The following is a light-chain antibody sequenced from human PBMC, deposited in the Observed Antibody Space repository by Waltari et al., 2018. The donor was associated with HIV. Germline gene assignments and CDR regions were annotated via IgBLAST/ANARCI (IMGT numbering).Light chain of an antibody. CDR1: QNVTSNY. V-gene: IGKV3-20*01. CDR2: GAS. J-gene: IGKJ2*01. Sequence: EIVLAQSPRTLSLSTGERATISCRASQNVTSNYLAGYQVWPGQAPRLLIYGASIRATGVPDKFSGSGSGTDFTLTIGRLEPEDFAVYYCHQYGTSPRTFGQGSKVEIK. CDR3: HQYGTSPRT.